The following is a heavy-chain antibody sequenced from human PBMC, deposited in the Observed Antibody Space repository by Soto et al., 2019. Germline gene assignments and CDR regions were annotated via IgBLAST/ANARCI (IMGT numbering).Heavy chain of an antibody. CDR1: GGSISSYY. V-gene: IGHV4-59*01. D-gene: IGHD3-10*01. CDR3: ARVGEALVRGVDYYYYGMDV. CDR2: IYYSGST. Sequence: TLSLTCTVSGGSISSYYWSWIRQPPGKGLEWIGYIYYSGSTNYNPSLKSRVTLSVDTSKNQFSLKLSSVTAADTAVYYCARVGEALVRGVDYYYYGMDVWGQGTTVTVSS. J-gene: IGHJ6*02.